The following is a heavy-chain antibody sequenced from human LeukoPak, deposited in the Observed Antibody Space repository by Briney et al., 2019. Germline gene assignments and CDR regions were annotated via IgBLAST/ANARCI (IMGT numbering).Heavy chain of an antibody. Sequence: PGGSLRLSCAASGFTFSSYAMHWVRQAPGKGLEWVAVISYDGSNKYYADSVKGRFTISRDNSKNTLYLQMNSLRAEDTAVYYCARDIRTGTTKYDSSGNFDYWGQGTLVTVSS. D-gene: IGHD3-22*01. CDR2: ISYDGSNK. V-gene: IGHV3-30-3*01. CDR3: ARDIRTGTTKYDSSGNFDY. J-gene: IGHJ4*02. CDR1: GFTFSSYA.